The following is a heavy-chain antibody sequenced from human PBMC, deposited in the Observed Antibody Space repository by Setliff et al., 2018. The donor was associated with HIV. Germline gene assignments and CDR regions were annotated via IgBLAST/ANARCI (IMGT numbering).Heavy chain of an antibody. CDR3: ARGADVREPAGPSEN. CDR1: GGSFSSYY. Sequence: SETLSLTCAVYGGSFSSYYWNWIRQPPGEGLEWIGEISHSGRTNYNPSLKSRISISVDKSKNQFLLKLSSVTAADTAVYYCARGADVREPAGPSENWGQGTLVTVSS. V-gene: IGHV4-34*01. CDR2: ISHSGRT. D-gene: IGHD2-15*01. J-gene: IGHJ4*02.